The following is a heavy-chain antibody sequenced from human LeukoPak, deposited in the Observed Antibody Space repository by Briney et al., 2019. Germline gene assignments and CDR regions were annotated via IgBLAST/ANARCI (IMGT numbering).Heavy chain of an antibody. J-gene: IGHJ3*01. CDR3: ARARKLADDAFDV. Sequence: ASVKVSCKASGCTFTDHFVHWVRQAPGQGLQWMGWVNSYSGGTSYGPSFRGRVTMTREKSISTVYMELSGLTSDDTAVYFCARARKLADDAFDVWGQGSMVTVSS. V-gene: IGHV1-2*02. CDR2: VNSYSGGT. CDR1: GCTFTDHF.